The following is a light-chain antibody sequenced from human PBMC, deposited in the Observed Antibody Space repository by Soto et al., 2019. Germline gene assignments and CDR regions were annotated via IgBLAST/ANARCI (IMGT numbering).Light chain of an antibody. J-gene: IGLJ3*02. Sequence: QSALTQPASVSGSPGQSITISCTGTSSDVGSYNLVSWYQQHPGKAPKLMIYEGSKRPSGVSNRFSGSKSGNTASLTISGLQDEDEGDYYCCSYAGSRVFGGGTKVTVL. CDR1: SSDVGSYNL. CDR2: EGS. V-gene: IGLV2-23*01. CDR3: CSYAGSRV.